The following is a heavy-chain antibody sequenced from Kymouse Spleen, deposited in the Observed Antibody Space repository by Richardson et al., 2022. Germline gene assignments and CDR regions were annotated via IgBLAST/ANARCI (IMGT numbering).Heavy chain of an antibody. CDR3: ARDQSYYGSGSYSF*L. CDR1: GFTFSSYG. D-gene: IGHD3-10*01. V-gene: IGHV3-33*01. J-gene: IGHJ4*02. CDR2: IWYDGSNK. Sequence: QVQLVESGGGVVQPGRSLRLSCAASGFTFSSYGMHWVRQAPGKGLEWVAVIWYDGSNKYYADSVKGRFTISRDNSKNTLYLQMNSLRAEDTAVYYCARDQSYYGSGSYSF*LLGPGNPGHRLL.